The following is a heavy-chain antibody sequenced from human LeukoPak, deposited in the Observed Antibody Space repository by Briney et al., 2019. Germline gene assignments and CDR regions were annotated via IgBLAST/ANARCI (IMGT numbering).Heavy chain of an antibody. V-gene: IGHV3-23*01. D-gene: IGHD6-13*01. CDR3: AKAEGGAAAGTNWFDP. Sequence: PGGSLRLSCAASGFSFGSYAMSWVRQAPGKGLEWVSAISGSGGSTYYADSVRGRFTISRNNSKNTLYLQMNSLRAEDTAVYYCAKAEGGAAAGTNWFDPWGQGTLVTVSS. CDR1: GFSFGSYA. J-gene: IGHJ5*02. CDR2: ISGSGGST.